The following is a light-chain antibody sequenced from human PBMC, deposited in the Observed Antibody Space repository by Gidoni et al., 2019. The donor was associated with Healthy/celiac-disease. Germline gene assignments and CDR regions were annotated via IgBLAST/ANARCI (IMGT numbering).Light chain of an antibody. V-gene: IGKV1-5*03. CDR3: QQYNIYTWT. CDR1: QSISSW. Sequence: DIQMTQSPSTLSASVGDRVTITCRASQSISSWLAWYQQKPGKPPKLLIYKASSLESGVPSGLSGSGSGTEVTLTISSRQPDDFATYYCQQYNIYTWTFXQXTKVXIK. CDR2: KAS. J-gene: IGKJ1*01.